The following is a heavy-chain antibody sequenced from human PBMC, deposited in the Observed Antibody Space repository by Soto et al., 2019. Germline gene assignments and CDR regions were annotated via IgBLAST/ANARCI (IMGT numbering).Heavy chain of an antibody. J-gene: IGHJ5*02. CDR3: ARGNNWFDP. CDR1: GASMRSGPYY. Sequence: SETLSLTCTVSGASMRSGPYYWSWIRQYPEEGLEWIGYIDYSGSTYYNPSLKGRLTVSLDMSNSQFSLKLRSVTAADTAIYYCARGNNWFDPWGQGTLVTGSS. CDR2: IDYSGST. V-gene: IGHV4-31*03.